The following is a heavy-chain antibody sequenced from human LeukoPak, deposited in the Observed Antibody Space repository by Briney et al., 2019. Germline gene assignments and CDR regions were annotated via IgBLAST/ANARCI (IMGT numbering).Heavy chain of an antibody. Sequence: GGSLRLSCAASGFTFSNYWVHWVRQAPGKGLVWVSRINRDGSTTKYADSVKGRFTVSRDNAKNTLNSQMNSLRAEDTAVYYCARDKKSGESSEIDYWGQGTLVTVSS. D-gene: IGHD3-10*01. V-gene: IGHV3-74*03. CDR3: ARDKKSGESSEIDY. J-gene: IGHJ4*02. CDR1: GFTFSNYW. CDR2: INRDGSTT.